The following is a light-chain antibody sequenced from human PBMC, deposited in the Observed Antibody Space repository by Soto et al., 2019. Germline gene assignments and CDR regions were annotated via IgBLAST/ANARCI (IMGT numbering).Light chain of an antibody. CDR2: EVT. Sequence: QSVLTQPASVSGSPGQSITISCTGSSSDVGSYNLVSWYQQHPGKAPKLMIYEVTKRPSGFSNRFSGSKSGNTASLTISGLQAEDAADYYCCSYAGSNTHVFGTGT. J-gene: IGLJ1*01. V-gene: IGLV2-23*02. CDR1: SSDVGSYNL. CDR3: CSYAGSNTHV.